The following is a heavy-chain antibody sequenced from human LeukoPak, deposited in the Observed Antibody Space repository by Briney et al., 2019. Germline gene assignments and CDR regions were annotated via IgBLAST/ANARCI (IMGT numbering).Heavy chain of an antibody. Sequence: TGGTLRLSCAVSGFSVSSYGMTWVRQAPGKGLEWVSAVGGSDPSTYYADSVEGRFTISRDHSKNTLYLQMYSLRAEDSAVYYCARGAYNYGPIYWHFDLWGRGTLVTVSS. CDR1: GFSVSSYG. CDR2: VGGSDPST. D-gene: IGHD5-24*01. J-gene: IGHJ2*01. CDR3: ARGAYNYGPIYWHFDL. V-gene: IGHV3-23*01.